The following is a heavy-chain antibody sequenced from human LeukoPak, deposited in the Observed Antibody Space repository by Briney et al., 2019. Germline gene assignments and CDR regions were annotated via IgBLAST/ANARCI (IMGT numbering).Heavy chain of an antibody. J-gene: IGHJ5*02. V-gene: IGHV3-30-3*01. CDR2: ISYDGSKK. CDR3: ERERAYSSSSPGWFDP. CDR1: GFTFTNYW. D-gene: IGHD6-6*01. Sequence: GGSLRLSCAASGFTFTNYWMTWVRQAPGKGLEWVAVISYDGSKKYYADSVKGRFTISRDNSKNTLYLQMNSQRVEDAAVYECERERAYSSSSPGWFDPWGQGTLVTVSS.